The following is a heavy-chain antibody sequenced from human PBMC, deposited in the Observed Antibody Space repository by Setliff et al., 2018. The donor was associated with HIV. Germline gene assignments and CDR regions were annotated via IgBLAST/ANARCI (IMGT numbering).Heavy chain of an antibody. CDR1: GGSISSGGYY. J-gene: IGHJ2*01. CDR3: ARGAYYDILTAYFSYFDL. CDR2: IYYSGST. Sequence: SETLSLTCTVSGGSISSGGYYWSWIRQHPGKGLEWIGYIYYSGSTYYNPSLKSRVTMSLDTSKNQFSLKLRSVTAADTAVYYCARGAYYDILTAYFSYFDLGGRGTLVTVSS. D-gene: IGHD3-9*01. V-gene: IGHV4-31*03.